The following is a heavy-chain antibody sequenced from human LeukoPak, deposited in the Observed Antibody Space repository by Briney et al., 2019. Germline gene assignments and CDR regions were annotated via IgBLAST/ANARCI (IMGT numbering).Heavy chain of an antibody. J-gene: IGHJ3*01. Sequence: PGRSLRLSCAASAFTFDDYAIPWVRHAPGKGLEFVSGISWNSGSIGYADSVKGRFTISRDNAKNSLYLQMNSLRAEDTALYYCAKDVAAAGDAFDVWGQGTMVTVSS. CDR1: AFTFDDYA. CDR2: ISWNSGSI. CDR3: AKDVAAAGDAFDV. D-gene: IGHD6-13*01. V-gene: IGHV3-9*01.